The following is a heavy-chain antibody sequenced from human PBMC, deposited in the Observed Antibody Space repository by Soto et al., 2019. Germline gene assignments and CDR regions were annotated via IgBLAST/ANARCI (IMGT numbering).Heavy chain of an antibody. CDR2: IPYDGSNK. J-gene: IGHJ6*02. CDR1: GFTFSNYA. Sequence: QVQLVESWGGVVQPGRSLRLSCVASGFTFSNYAMHWVRQAPGKGLEWVAVIPYDGSNKYYADSVKGRFTISRDNSKSTLYLQMNSLRAEDTAVYYCAMIRGGIWRYYYGMDIWGQGTTVTVSS. D-gene: IGHD3-3*01. CDR3: AMIRGGIWRYYYGMDI. V-gene: IGHV3-30-3*01.